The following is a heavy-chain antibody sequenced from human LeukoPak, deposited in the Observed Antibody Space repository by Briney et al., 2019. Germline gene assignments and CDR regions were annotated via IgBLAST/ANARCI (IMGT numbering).Heavy chain of an antibody. J-gene: IGHJ4*02. CDR1: GGSISSSSYY. CDR3: ARGGGQYFDY. D-gene: IGHD1-26*01. Sequence: SETLSLTCTVSGGSISSSSYYWGWIRQPPGKGLEWIGSIYYSGSTYYNPSLKSRVTISVDTSKNQFSLKLSSVTAADTAVYYCARGGGQYFDYWGQGTLVTVSS. CDR2: IYYSGST. V-gene: IGHV4-39*07.